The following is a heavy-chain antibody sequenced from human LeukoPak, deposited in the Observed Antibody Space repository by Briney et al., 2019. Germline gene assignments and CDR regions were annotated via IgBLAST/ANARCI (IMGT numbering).Heavy chain of an antibody. CDR3: ARVSSGRGFDI. Sequence: PGGSLRLSCAASGFTLSSYWMHWVRQGPGKELVWVSRINNDGSSIIYADSVKGRFTMSRDNAKNTLYLQMNSLRAEDTAVYYCARVSSGRGFDIWGQGTMVTVSS. V-gene: IGHV3-74*01. J-gene: IGHJ3*02. CDR1: GFTLSSYW. D-gene: IGHD3-10*01. CDR2: INNDGSSI.